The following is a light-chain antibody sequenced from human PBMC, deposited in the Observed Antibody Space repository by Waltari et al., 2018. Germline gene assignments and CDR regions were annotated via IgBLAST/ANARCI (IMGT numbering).Light chain of an antibody. V-gene: IGLV1-44*01. CDR3: AAWDDSLNGRWV. CDR2: RSD. Sequence: QSVLTQPPSVSGTPGQRVTISCSGSASNIGNNLVNWYQQFPGKAPKLLIYRSDEWPSGAPDRFSGSKSGTSASLAISGLQSEDEADYYCAAWDDSLNGRWVFGGGTKVTVL. J-gene: IGLJ3*02. CDR1: ASNIGNNL.